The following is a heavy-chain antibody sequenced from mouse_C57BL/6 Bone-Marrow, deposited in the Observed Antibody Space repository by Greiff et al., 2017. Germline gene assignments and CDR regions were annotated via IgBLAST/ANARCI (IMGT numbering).Heavy chain of an antibody. V-gene: IGHV5-6*02. J-gene: IGHJ1*03. CDR1: GFTFSSYG. Sequence: DVMLVESGGDLVKPGGSLKLSCAASGFTFSSYGMSWVRQTPDKRLEWVATISSGGSYTYYPDSVKGRFTISRDNAKNTRYLQMSSLKSEDTAMYYCARHDSSGYDWYFDVWGTGTTVTVSS. CDR3: ARHDSSGYDWYFDV. D-gene: IGHD3-2*02. CDR2: ISSGGSYT.